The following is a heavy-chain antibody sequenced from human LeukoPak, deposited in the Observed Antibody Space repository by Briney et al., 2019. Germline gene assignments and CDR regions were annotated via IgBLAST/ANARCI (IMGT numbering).Heavy chain of an antibody. Sequence: SETLSLTCTVSGGSITNYYWSWIRQPPGKGLECIGYIYYSGSTNYNPSLKSRVTISLRTSKNQFSLKLNSVTAADTAVYYCARGVPYGPSYEFFDYWGQGTLVTVSS. CDR2: IYYSGST. CDR3: ARGVPYGPSYEFFDY. V-gene: IGHV4-59*01. J-gene: IGHJ4*02. CDR1: GGSITNYY. D-gene: IGHD3-10*01.